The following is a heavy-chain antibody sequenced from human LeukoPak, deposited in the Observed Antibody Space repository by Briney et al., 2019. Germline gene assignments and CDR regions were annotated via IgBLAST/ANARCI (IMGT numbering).Heavy chain of an antibody. CDR1: GFPFGSYV. Sequence: GGSLRLFCAASGFPFGSYVMNWVRQAPGKGLEWVSYISSSGSTIYYADSVKGRFTISRDNAKNSLYLQMNSLRAEDTAVYYCAELGITMIGGVWGKGTTVTISS. J-gene: IGHJ6*04. CDR2: ISSSGSTI. CDR3: AELGITMIGGV. D-gene: IGHD3-10*02. V-gene: IGHV3-48*03.